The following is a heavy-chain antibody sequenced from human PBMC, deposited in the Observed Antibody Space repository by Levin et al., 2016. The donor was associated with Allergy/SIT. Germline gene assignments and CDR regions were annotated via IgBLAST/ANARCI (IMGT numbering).Heavy chain of an antibody. CDR3: ARDLRGAPFDP. Sequence: WVRQAPGQGLEWMGIINPSGGSTSYAQKFQGRVTMTRDTSTSTVYMELSSLRSEDTAVYYCARDLRGAPFDPWGQGTLVTVSS. CDR2: INPSGGST. V-gene: IGHV1-46*01. J-gene: IGHJ5*02.